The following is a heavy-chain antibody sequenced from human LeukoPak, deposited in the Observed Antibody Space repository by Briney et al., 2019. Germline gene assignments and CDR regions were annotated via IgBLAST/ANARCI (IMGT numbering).Heavy chain of an antibody. V-gene: IGHV1-69*05. J-gene: IGHJ6*03. D-gene: IGHD5-12*01. CDR2: TIPIFGTA. CDR1: GGTFSSYA. CDR3: ARGFSGYYYYMDV. Sequence: SVKVSCKASGGTFSSYAISWVRQAPGQGLEWMGGTIPIFGTANYAQKFQGRVTITTDESTSTAYMELSSLRSEDTAVYYCARGFSGYYYYMDVWGKGTTVTVSS.